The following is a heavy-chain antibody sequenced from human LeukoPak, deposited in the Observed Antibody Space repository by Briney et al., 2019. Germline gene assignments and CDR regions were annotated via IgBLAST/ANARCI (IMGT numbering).Heavy chain of an antibody. D-gene: IGHD6-19*01. CDR2: IHDSGAST. CDR1: GFTFLTYA. J-gene: IGHJ3*02. Sequence: GGSLRLSCAASGFTFLTYAMSWVRQAPGKGLQWVSVIHDSGASTYYADSVKGRFTISRDNSKNTLYLQMNSLRAEDTAVYYCAKAGRSGWYPGWPFDIWGQGTMVTVSS. V-gene: IGHV3-23*01. CDR3: AKAGRSGWYPGWPFDI.